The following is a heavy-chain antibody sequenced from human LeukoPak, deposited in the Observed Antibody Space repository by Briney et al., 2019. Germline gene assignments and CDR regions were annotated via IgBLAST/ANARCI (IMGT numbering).Heavy chain of an antibody. Sequence: SVKVSCMASGYTFTCYYMHWVRQAPGQGLEWMGWINTNSGGANYAQRFQGRVTMTRDTSISTAYMELSRLRSDDTAVYYCARPNYYDSSGYSKWDYWGQGTLVTVSS. CDR3: ARPNYYDSSGYSKWDY. CDR2: INTNSGGA. J-gene: IGHJ4*02. D-gene: IGHD3-22*01. CDR1: GYTFTCYY. V-gene: IGHV1-2*02.